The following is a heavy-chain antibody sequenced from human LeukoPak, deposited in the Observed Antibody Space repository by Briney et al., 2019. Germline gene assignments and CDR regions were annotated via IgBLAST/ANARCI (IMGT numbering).Heavy chain of an antibody. CDR2: IYYSGAT. Sequence: SETLSLTCAVYGGSFSTYYWNWIRQPPGKGLEWIGYIYYSGATNYNPSLKSRVTISVDTSKNQFSLKLSSVTAADTAVYYCARGVYIAAAQYGFWGQGTLVTVSS. CDR1: GGSFSTYY. V-gene: IGHV4-59*01. CDR3: ARGVYIAAAQYGF. D-gene: IGHD6-13*01. J-gene: IGHJ4*02.